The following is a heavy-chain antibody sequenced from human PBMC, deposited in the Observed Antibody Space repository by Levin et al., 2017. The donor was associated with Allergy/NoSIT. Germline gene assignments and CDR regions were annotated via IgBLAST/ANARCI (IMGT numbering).Heavy chain of an antibody. CDR2: IYYSGST. J-gene: IGHJ6*03. Sequence: SETLSLTCTVSGGSISSSSYYWGWIRQPPGKGLEWIGSIYYSGSTYYNPSLKSRVTISVDTSKNQFSLKLSSVTAADTAVYYCASLGSITGTNDMDVWGKGTTVTVSS. V-gene: IGHV4-39*01. CDR3: ASLGSITGTNDMDV. D-gene: IGHD1-7*01. CDR1: GGSISSSSYY.